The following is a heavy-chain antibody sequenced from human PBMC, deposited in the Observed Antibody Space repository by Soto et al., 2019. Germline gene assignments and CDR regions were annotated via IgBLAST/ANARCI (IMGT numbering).Heavy chain of an antibody. Sequence: QVQLVESGGGVAQPGRSLRLSCAASGFTFSSYGMHWVRQAPGKGLEWVAVIWYDGSNKYYADSVKGRFTISRDNSKNTLYLQMNSLRAEDTAVYYCARGGVDCSGGSCYSQVYYYYGMDVWGQGTTVTVSS. D-gene: IGHD2-15*01. CDR1: GFTFSSYG. CDR2: IWYDGSNK. V-gene: IGHV3-33*01. J-gene: IGHJ6*02. CDR3: ARGGVDCSGGSCYSQVYYYYGMDV.